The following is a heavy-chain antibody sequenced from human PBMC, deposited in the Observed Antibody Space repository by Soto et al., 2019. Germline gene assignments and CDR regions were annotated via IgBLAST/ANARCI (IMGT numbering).Heavy chain of an antibody. J-gene: IGHJ4*02. D-gene: IGHD2-8*02. CDR2: INHSGST. V-gene: IGHV4-34*01. CDR3: ARDKITGLFDY. Sequence: PLETLSLTCAVYGGSCSGYYWTWIRQPPGTGLEWIGEINHSGSTNYNPSLKSRVTISVDTSKNQFSLKLTSVTAADTAVYYCARDKITGLFDYWGQGTLVTV. CDR1: GGSCSGYY.